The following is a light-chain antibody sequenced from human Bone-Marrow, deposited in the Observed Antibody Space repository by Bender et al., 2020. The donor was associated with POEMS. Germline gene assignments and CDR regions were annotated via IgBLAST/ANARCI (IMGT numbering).Light chain of an antibody. CDR1: ISNIGAGFG. Sequence: QSVLTQAPSVSGAPGQRVTISCTGSISNIGAGFGVNWYQHLPGTAPKLLIYANINRPSEIPDRFSGSQSGTSASLAITGLQSEDEAAYFCQSYDSDLNGWVFGGGTKLTVL. CDR2: ANI. V-gene: IGLV1-40*01. CDR3: QSYDSDLNGWV. J-gene: IGLJ3*02.